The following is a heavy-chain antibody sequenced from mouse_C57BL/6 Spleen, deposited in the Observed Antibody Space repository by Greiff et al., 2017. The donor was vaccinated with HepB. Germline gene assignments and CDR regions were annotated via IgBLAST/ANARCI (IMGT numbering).Heavy chain of an antibody. V-gene: IGHV14-4*01. CDR1: GFNIKDDY. CDR3: TLFPRAY. D-gene: IGHD1-1*01. CDR2: IDPENGDT. Sequence: DVQLQESGAELVRPGASVKLSCTASGFNIKDDYMHWVKQRPEQGLEWIGWIDPENGDTEYASKFQGKATITADTSSNTAYLQLSSLTSEDTAVYYCTLFPRAYWGQGTLVTVSA. J-gene: IGHJ3*01.